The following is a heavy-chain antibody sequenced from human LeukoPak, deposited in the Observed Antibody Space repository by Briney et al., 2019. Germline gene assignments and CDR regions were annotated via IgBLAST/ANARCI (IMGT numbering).Heavy chain of an antibody. J-gene: IGHJ4*02. V-gene: IGHV4-61*02. CDR1: GGSISSGSYY. D-gene: IGHD3-22*01. CDR3: ARDPTTDYYDSSGLFDY. CDR2: IYTSGST. Sequence: SETLSLTCTVSGGSISSGSYYWSWIRQPAGKGLEWIGRIYTSGSTNYNPSLKSRVTISVDTSKNQFSPKLSSVTAADTAVYYCARDPTTDYYDSSGLFDYWGQGTLVTVSS.